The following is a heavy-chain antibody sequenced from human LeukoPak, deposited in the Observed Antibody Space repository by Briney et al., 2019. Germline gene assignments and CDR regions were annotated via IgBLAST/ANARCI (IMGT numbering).Heavy chain of an antibody. J-gene: IGHJ4*02. CDR3: ARDRESSSWFDY. D-gene: IGHD6-13*01. CDR2: ISSSSSYI. CDR1: GFTFSSYN. Sequence: PGGSLRLSCAASGFTFSSYNMNWVRQAPGKGLEWASSISSSSSYIYYADSVKGRFTISRDNAKNSLYLQMNSLRAEDTAVYYCARDRESSSWFDYWGQGTLVTVSS. V-gene: IGHV3-21*01.